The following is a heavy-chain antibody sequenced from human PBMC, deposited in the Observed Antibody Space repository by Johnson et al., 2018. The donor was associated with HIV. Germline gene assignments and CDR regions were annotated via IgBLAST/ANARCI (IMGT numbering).Heavy chain of an antibody. CDR2: IKQDGSEN. CDR3: ARDPIAFRNYYGSGSAFDI. Sequence: VQLVESGGGLVQPGGSLRLSCAASGFTFSSYWMSWVRQAPGKGLEWVANIKQDGSENYYVDSVKGRFTISRDNAKNSLYLQMNSLRAEDTAVYHCARDPIAFRNYYGSGSAFDIWGQGTMVTVSS. J-gene: IGHJ3*02. V-gene: IGHV3-7*01. D-gene: IGHD3-10*01. CDR1: GFTFSSYW.